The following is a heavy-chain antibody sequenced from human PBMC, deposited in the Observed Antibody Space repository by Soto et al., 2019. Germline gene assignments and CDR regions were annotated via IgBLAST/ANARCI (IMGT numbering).Heavy chain of an antibody. CDR3: ARHVGYGDYLDYYYYYMDV. D-gene: IGHD4-17*01. V-gene: IGHV4-39*01. Sequence: SETLSLTCTVSGGSISSSSYYWGWIRQPPGKGLEWIGSIYYSGSTHYNPSLKSRVTISVDTSKNQFSLKLSSVTAADTAVYYCARHVGYGDYLDYYYYYMDVWGKGTTVTSP. CDR2: IYYSGST. CDR1: GGSISSSSYY. J-gene: IGHJ6*03.